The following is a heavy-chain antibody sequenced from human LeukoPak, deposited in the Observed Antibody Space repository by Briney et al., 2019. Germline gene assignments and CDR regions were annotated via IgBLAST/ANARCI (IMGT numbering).Heavy chain of an antibody. V-gene: IGHV3-33*01. D-gene: IGHD6-19*01. J-gene: IGHJ4*02. Sequence: GGSLRLSCVASGLTFSKYGMHWVRQAPGKGLEWLAIIWYDGHNKYYADSVKGRFTISRDNSKNTLFLEMTDLRAEDTAVYYCAREWGLIAVAGGPGYWGQGALVTVSS. CDR1: GLTFSKYG. CDR2: IWYDGHNK. CDR3: AREWGLIAVAGGPGY.